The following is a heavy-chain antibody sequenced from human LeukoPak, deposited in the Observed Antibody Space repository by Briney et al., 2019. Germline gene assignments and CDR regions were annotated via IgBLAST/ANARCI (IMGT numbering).Heavy chain of an antibody. CDR2: MLYSGST. CDR1: GASISNFY. V-gene: IGHV4-59*08. J-gene: IGHJ1*01. CDR3: ARSWGSIAAAGTYFQH. D-gene: IGHD6-13*01. Sequence: SETLSLTCTVSGASISNFYWSWIRQAPGQGLEWIGYMLYSGSTNQKPSLRSRVTISVDTSKNQFSLKLSSVTAADTAVYYCARSWGSIAAAGTYFQHWGQGTLVTVSS.